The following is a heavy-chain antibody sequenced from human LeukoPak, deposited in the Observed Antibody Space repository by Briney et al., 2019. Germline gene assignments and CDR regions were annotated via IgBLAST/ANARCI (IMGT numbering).Heavy chain of an antibody. J-gene: IGHJ4*02. V-gene: IGHV1-69*05. Sequence: SVKVSCKASGGTFSSYAISWVRQAPGQGLEWMGGNIPIFGTANYAQKFQGRVTITTDESTSTAYMELSSLRSEDTAVYYCAREPVAGTSFVFDYWGQGTLVTVSS. D-gene: IGHD6-19*01. CDR2: NIPIFGTA. CDR1: GGTFSSYA. CDR3: AREPVAGTSFVFDY.